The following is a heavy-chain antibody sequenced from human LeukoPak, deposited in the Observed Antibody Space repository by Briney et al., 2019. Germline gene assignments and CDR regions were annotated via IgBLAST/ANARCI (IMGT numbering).Heavy chain of an antibody. J-gene: IGHJ6*03. D-gene: IGHD2/OR15-2a*01. Sequence: SETLSLSSAVHGGSFSGYQWTWVRQSPGMRLEWIGEINPSGRTNYNPSLKSRVIISVDTSKNQFSLRLSSGTAADTAIYYCARALTFPDFYYYMDVWGEGTTVTVSS. V-gene: IGHV4-34*01. CDR3: ARALTFPDFYYYMDV. CDR2: INPSGRT. CDR1: GGSFSGYQ.